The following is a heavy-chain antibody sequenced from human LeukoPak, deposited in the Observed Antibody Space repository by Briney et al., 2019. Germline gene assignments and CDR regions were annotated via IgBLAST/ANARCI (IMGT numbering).Heavy chain of an antibody. J-gene: IGHJ5*02. CDR2: IIPIFGTA. CDR1: GGTFSSYA. D-gene: IGHD2-15*01. Sequence: GSSVKVSCKASGGTFSSYAISWVRQAPGQGLEWMGGIIPIFGTANYAQKLQGRVTMTTDTSTSTAYMELRSLRSDDTAVYYCARTSGGISWFDPWGQGTLVTVSS. V-gene: IGHV1-69*05. CDR3: ARTSGGISWFDP.